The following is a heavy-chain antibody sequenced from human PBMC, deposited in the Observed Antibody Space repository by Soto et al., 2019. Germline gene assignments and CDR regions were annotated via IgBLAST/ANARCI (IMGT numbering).Heavy chain of an antibody. CDR1: GFSFSTNP. V-gene: IGHV3-23*01. CDR2: ISGSGDST. D-gene: IGHD3-22*01. CDR3: AKASNHYDRSGYYAGFDL. Sequence: GGSLRLSCVASGFSFSTNPMNWVRQAPGKGLEWVSGISGSGDSTYYAHSVRGRFTISRDNSKNTVYLQMDSLRAEDTAVYYCAKASNHYDRSGYYAGFDLWGPGTLVTVSS. J-gene: IGHJ4*02.